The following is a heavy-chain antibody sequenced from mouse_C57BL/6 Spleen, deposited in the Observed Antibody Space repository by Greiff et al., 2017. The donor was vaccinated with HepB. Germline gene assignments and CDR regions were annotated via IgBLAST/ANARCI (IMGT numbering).Heavy chain of an antibody. J-gene: IGHJ4*01. Sequence: EVKLQESGPELVKPGASVKISCKASGYSFTGYYMNWVKQSPEKSLEWIGEINPSTGGTTYNQKFKAKATLTVDKSSSTAYMQLKSLTSEDSAVYYCARSPRDAMDYWGQGTSVTVSS. V-gene: IGHV1-42*01. CDR1: GYSFTGYY. CDR2: INPSTGGT. CDR3: ARSPRDAMDY.